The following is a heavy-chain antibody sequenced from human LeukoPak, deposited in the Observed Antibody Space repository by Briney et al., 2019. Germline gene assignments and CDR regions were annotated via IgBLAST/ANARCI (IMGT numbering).Heavy chain of an antibody. J-gene: IGHJ4*02. V-gene: IGHV3-20*04. CDR2: INWNGGAT. Sequence: GGSLRLSCAASGFTFNDYGMSWVRQCPGKGLEWVSGINWNGGATGYADSVRGRFTISRDNAKNSLYLQMNSLRAEDTALYYCARDKHYYDSSNYVWGQGTLVTVSS. CDR1: GFTFNDYG. CDR3: ARDKHYYDSSNYV. D-gene: IGHD3-22*01.